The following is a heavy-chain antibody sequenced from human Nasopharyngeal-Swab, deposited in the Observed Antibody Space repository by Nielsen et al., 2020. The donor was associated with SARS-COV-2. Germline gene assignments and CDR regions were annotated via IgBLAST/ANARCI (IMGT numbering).Heavy chain of an antibody. D-gene: IGHD6-13*01. J-gene: IGHJ4*02. CDR1: GFTFSSYS. V-gene: IGHV3-21*01. CDR2: ISRSSRFI. CDR3: ARDYSSSWSRFSYFDY. Sequence: GESLKISCAASGFTFSSYSMNWVRQAPGKGLEWVSSISRSSRFIYYADSVKGRFTISRDNAKNSLYLQMNSLRAEDTAVYYCARDYSSSWSRFSYFDYWGQGTLVTVSS.